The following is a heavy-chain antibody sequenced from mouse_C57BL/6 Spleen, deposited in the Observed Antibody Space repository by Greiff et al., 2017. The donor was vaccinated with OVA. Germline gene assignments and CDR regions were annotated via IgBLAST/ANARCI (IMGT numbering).Heavy chain of an antibody. CDR1: GYTFTSYW. V-gene: IGHV1-59*01. CDR3: ARDTSGYFDV. J-gene: IGHJ1*03. CDR2: IDPSDSYT. Sequence: QVQLQQPGAELVRPGTSVKLSCKASGYTFTSYWMHWVKQRPGQGLEWIGVIDPSDSYTNYNQKFKGKATLTVDTSSSTAYMQLSSLTSEDSAFYCCARDTSGYFDVWGTGTTVTVSS.